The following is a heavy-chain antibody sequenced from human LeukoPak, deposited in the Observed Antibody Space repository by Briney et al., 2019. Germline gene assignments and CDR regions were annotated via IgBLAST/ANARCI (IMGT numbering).Heavy chain of an antibody. CDR1: GFTYTKHA. CDR2: ISYDGSNK. Sequence: GGSLRLSCAASGFTYTKHAMHWVRQAPGKGLEWVAVISYDGSNKKYADSVKGRFTISRDNSKNTLYLQTNSLRAEDTAVYYCARVRLGYCTNGVCHPHYNWFDPWGQGTLVTVSS. V-gene: IGHV3-30*04. CDR3: ARVRLGYCTNGVCHPHYNWFDP. D-gene: IGHD2-8*01. J-gene: IGHJ5*02.